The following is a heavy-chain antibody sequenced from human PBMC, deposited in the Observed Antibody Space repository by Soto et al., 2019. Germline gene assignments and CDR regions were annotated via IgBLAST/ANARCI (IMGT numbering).Heavy chain of an antibody. V-gene: IGHV2-5*02. CDR1: GFALTTSGEG. Sequence: QITLEESGPTRVKPTQTLMLTCTFSGFALTTSGEGVGWIRKTPGQALEWLAVIYWDDDKRYSPSLRSRLTISKDTPKNQVVRTMAYRDPVDTATYFCAHRVYMSGNWDQGYVDYWGQGILVTVSS. D-gene: IGHD7-27*01. CDR3: AHRVYMSGNWDQGYVDY. J-gene: IGHJ4*02. CDR2: IYWDDDK.